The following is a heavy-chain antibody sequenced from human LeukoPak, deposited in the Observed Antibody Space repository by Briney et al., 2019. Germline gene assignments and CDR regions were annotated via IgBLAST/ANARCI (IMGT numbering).Heavy chain of an antibody. D-gene: IGHD6-13*01. CDR1: GFTVSNNG. J-gene: IGHJ4*02. CDR3: TGHGSSSY. V-gene: IGHV3-23*01. CDR2: ISGTGGST. Sequence: GGSLRLSCAASGFTVSNNGLSWFRQAPGKGLEWVSDISGTGGSTYYADSVKGRFTVSRDNSKNTLYLQMNSLRAEDTAVYCATGHGSSSYWGQGTLVTVSS.